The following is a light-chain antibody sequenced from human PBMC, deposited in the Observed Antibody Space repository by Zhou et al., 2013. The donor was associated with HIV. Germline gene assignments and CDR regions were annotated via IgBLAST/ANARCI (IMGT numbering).Light chain of an antibody. J-gene: IGKJ4*01. CDR2: GAS. Sequence: EIVMTQSPTTLSVSLGERATLSCRASQTISSNLAWYQQKPGQAPRFLIFGASIKATGIPDRFSGSGSGTDFTLTISRLEPEDFTVYYCQQYGSSPITFGRRDQGGD. V-gene: IGKV3-20*01. CDR1: QTISSN. CDR3: QQYGSSPIT.